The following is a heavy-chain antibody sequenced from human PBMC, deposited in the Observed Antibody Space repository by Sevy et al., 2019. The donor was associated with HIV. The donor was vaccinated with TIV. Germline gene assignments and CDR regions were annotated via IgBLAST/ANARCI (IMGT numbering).Heavy chain of an antibody. CDR1: GFTFSSYN. CDR3: ARDGGYSDYGMDV. J-gene: IGHJ6*02. V-gene: IGHV3-48*01. CDR2: ISSGGHTI. D-gene: IGHD2-15*01. Sequence: GGSLRLSCAASGFTFSSYNMNWVRQAPGKGLECISFISSGGHTIYYADSVKGCFTISRDSAKNSVYLQMNSLRVEDTAVYYCARDGGYSDYGMDVWGQGTTVTVSS.